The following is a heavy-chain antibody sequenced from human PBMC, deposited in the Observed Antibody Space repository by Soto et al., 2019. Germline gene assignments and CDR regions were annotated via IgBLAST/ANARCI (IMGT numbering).Heavy chain of an antibody. V-gene: IGHV3-30-3*01. D-gene: IGHD1-7*01. J-gene: IGHJ4*02. CDR2: ISYDGSNK. CDR3: ARSGTTVPFDY. Sequence: SLRLSCAASGFTFSSYAMHWVRQAPGKGLEWVAVISYDGSNKYYADSVKGRFTISRDNSKNTLYLQMNSLRAEDTAVYYCARSGTTVPFDYWGQGTLVTVSS. CDR1: GFTFSSYA.